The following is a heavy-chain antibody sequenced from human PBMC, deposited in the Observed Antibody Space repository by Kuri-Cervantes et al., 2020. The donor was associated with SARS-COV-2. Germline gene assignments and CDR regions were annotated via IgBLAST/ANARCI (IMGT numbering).Heavy chain of an antibody. CDR1: GFTFSSYW. D-gene: IGHD3-10*01. J-gene: IGHJ6*03. Sequence: GESLKISCAASGFTFSSYWMSWVRQAPGKGLEWVAVIWYDGSNKYYADSVKGRFTISRDNSKNTLYLQMNSLRAEDTAVYYCARVREGESITMVQGVIEYYYYYYMDVWGKGNTV. CDR3: ARVREGESITMVQGVIEYYYYYYMDV. V-gene: IGHV3-33*08. CDR2: IWYDGSNK.